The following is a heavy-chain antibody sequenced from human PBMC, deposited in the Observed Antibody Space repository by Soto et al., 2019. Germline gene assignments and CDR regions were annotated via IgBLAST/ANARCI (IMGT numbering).Heavy chain of an antibody. CDR2: IYWDDDK. J-gene: IGHJ4*02. D-gene: IGHD3-3*01. Sequence: QITLKESGPTVVNPTEPLTLTCTFSGFSLTTSGVGVGWVRQSPGKAPEGLALIYWDDDKRYSTSLKSRLTITKDTSKNRVVLTMANVDPADKATYYCAHRVLRTVFGLVTTTAIYFDFWGQGTPVVVSS. V-gene: IGHV2-5*02. CDR1: GFSLTTSGVG. CDR3: AHRVLRTVFGLVTTTAIYFDF.